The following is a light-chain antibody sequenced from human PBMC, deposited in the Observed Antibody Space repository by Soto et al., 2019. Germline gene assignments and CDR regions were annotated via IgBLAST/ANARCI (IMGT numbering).Light chain of an antibody. Sequence: QSVLTQPASVSGSPGQSITISCTGTSSDVGGYNYVSWYQQHPGKAPKFMIYDVSNRPSGVSNRFSGSKSGNTASLTISGLQAEDEADYYSCSYTTSNTRQIVFGTGT. CDR1: SSDVGGYNY. J-gene: IGLJ1*01. V-gene: IGLV2-14*01. CDR3: CSYTTSNTRQIV. CDR2: DVS.